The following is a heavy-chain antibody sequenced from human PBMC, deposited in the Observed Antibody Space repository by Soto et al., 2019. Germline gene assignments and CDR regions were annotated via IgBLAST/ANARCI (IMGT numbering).Heavy chain of an antibody. Sequence: QVQLQESGPGLVKPSETLSLTCTVSGGSISSYYWSWIRQPLGKGLAWIGYIYYSGSTNYNPSLKSRVTISVDTSKNQFSLKLSSVTAADTAVYYCARYCSGGSCYDSFDYWGQGTLVTVSS. CDR2: IYYSGST. J-gene: IGHJ4*02. V-gene: IGHV4-59*08. D-gene: IGHD2-15*01. CDR1: GGSISSYY. CDR3: ARYCSGGSCYDSFDY.